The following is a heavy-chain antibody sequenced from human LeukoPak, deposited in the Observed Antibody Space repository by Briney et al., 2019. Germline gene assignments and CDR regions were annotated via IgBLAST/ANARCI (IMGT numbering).Heavy chain of an antibody. D-gene: IGHD1-26*01. CDR1: GGSISSYY. J-gene: IGHJ2*01. V-gene: IGHV4-59*01. CDR3: ARARSGSPLGDWHFDL. Sequence: SETLSLTCTVSGGSISSYYWSWIRQPPGKGLEWIGYIYYSGSTTCNPSLKSRVTISVDTSKNQFSLNLSSVTAADTAVYYCARARSGSPLGDWHFDLWGRGTLVTVSS. CDR2: IYYSGST.